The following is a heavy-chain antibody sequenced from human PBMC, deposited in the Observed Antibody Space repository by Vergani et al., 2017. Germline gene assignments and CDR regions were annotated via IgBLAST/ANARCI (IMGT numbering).Heavy chain of an antibody. D-gene: IGHD3-9*01. V-gene: IGHV3-11*04. Sequence: HVQMVESGGGVVQPGRSLRLSCAVSGFRFSDHYMSWVRQAPGKGLEWISYMSSGDSIYYADSVKGRFTVSRDNTKNTLYLQMNSLRAEDTAVYYCARETDTGSSVSYNYYAMDVWGQGTTVSVSS. CDR3: ARETDTGSSVSYNYYAMDV. CDR1: GFRFSDHY. CDR2: MSSGDSI. J-gene: IGHJ6*02.